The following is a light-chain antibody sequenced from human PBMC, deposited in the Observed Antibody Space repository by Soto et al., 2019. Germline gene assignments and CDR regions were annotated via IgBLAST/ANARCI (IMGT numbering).Light chain of an antibody. J-gene: IGKJ1*01. V-gene: IGKV3-20*01. Sequence: EILLTQSPGTLSWSPGESASLSFRASQSIAKSYLAWFQHKPGQAPRLLIYDASSRATGIPDRFRGSGSGTDFTLTVSRLEPEDFALYYCQQYGGSPRTFGQGTKVDIK. CDR3: QQYGGSPRT. CDR2: DAS. CDR1: QSIAKSY.